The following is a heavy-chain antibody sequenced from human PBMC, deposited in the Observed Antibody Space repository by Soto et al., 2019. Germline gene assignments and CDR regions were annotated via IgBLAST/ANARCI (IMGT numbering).Heavy chain of an antibody. J-gene: IGHJ4*02. CDR2: IYYSGST. CDR1: GASLSSYY. D-gene: IGHD3-10*01. CDR3: ASAYGSGSYKFDY. Sequence: SETLSLTCVVSGASLSSYYWSWIRQPPGKGLEWIGYIYYSGSTNYNPSLKSRVTISVDTSKNQFSLKLSSVTAADTAVYYCASAYGSGSYKFDYWGQGTLVTVSS. V-gene: IGHV4-59*08.